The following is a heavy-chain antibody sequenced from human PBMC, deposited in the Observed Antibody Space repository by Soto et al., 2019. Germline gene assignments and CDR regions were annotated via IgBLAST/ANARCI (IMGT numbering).Heavy chain of an antibody. J-gene: IGHJ6*02. D-gene: IGHD1-26*01. CDR1: GYTFTSYY. CDR2: INPVGGST. V-gene: IGHV1-46*04. Sequence: QVQLVQSGAEVKKPGASVRVSCKASGYTFTSYYIHWVRQAPGQGLEWVSIINPVGGSTNYAQKLQGRVTVTRDTSTSTVHMELSSLRSEDTAVYYCARGWGRVVHAMDVWGQGTTVTVSS. CDR3: ARGWGRVVHAMDV.